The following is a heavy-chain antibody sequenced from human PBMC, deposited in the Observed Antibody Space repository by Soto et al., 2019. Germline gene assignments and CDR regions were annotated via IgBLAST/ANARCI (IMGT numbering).Heavy chain of an antibody. V-gene: IGHV4-59*08. J-gene: IGHJ4*02. Sequence: SETLSLTCTVSGGSVSTFYWSWFRQPPGEGLEWIGYISYSGSPNYSPSLKSRLTISMDTSRNQFSLKLNSVTAADTAVYYCAGDSTSSRFFHWGQGTLVTVSS. CDR3: AGDSTSSRFFH. CDR1: GGSVSTFY. CDR2: ISYSGSP. D-gene: IGHD6-6*01.